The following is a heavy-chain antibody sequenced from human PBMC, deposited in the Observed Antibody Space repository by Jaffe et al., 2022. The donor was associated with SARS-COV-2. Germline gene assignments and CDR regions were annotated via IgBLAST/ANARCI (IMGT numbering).Heavy chain of an antibody. CDR3: SGGPQWPRLFDY. CDR1: GFIFNSFA. J-gene: IGHJ4*02. D-gene: IGHD6-19*01. CDR2: ITYDGVST. Sequence: EVQLLESGGGLVQPGGSLRLSCAASGFIFNSFAMTWVRQAPGKGLEWVCSITYDGVSTYCADSVKGRVTISRDNSKNTLYLQMNSLSAEDTAVYYCSGGPQWPRLFDYWGQGTLVTVSS. V-gene: IGHV3-23*01.